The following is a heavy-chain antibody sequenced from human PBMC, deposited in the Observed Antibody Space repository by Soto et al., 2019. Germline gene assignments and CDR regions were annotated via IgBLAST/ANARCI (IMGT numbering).Heavy chain of an antibody. CDR2: IKSKTDGGTT. CDR3: TTSGSSFGSYYFDY. D-gene: IGHD1-26*01. V-gene: IGHV3-15*07. J-gene: IGHJ4*02. CDR1: GFTFSNAW. Sequence: GGSLRLSCAASGFTFSNAWMNWVRQAPGKGLEWVGRIKSKTDGGTTDYAAPVKGRFTISRDDSKNTLYLQMNSLKTEDTAVYYCTTSGSSFGSYYFDYWGQGTLVTVSS.